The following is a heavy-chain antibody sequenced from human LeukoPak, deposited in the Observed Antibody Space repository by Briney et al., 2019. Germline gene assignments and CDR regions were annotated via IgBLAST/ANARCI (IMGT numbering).Heavy chain of an antibody. CDR2: IYYSGST. V-gene: IGHV4-59*12. J-gene: IGHJ5*02. Sequence: GSLRLSCAASGFTFSSYAMSWIRQPPGKGLEWIGYIYYSGSTNYNPSLKSRVTISVDTSKNQFSLKLSSVTAADTAVYYCAREGWAARWFDPWGQGTLVTVSS. D-gene: IGHD5-18*01. CDR3: AREGWAARWFDP. CDR1: GFTFSSYA.